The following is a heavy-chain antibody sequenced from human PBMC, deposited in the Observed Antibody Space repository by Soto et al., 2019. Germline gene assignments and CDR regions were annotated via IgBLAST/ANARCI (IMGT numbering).Heavy chain of an antibody. CDR1: GFTFSSYA. J-gene: IGHJ4*02. V-gene: IGHV3-23*01. CDR3: AKDTYYDFWSGYDY. CDR2: ISGSGGST. Sequence: GGSLRLSCAASGFTFSSYAMSWVRQAPGKGLEWVSAISGSGGSTYYADSVKGRFTIPKDNSKNTLYLQMNSLRAEDTAVYYCAKDTYYDFWSGYDYWGQGTLVTVSS. D-gene: IGHD3-3*01.